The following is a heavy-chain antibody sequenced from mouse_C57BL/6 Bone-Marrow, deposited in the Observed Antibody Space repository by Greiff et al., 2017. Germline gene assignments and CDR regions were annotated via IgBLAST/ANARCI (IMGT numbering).Heavy chain of an antibody. V-gene: IGHV1-59*01. J-gene: IGHJ3*01. CDR3: ARGGCFAY. Sequence: QVQLQQPGAELVRPGTSVKLSCKASGYTFTSYWMHWVKQRPGQGLEWIGVIDPSDSYTNYNQKFKGKATVTVDTSSSTAYMQLSSLTSEDSAVYYCARGGCFAYWGQGTLVTVSA. CDR2: IDPSDSYT. CDR1: GYTFTSYW.